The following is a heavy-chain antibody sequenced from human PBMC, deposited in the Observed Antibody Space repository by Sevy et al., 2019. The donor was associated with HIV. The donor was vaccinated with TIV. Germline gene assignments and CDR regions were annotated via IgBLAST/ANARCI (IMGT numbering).Heavy chain of an antibody. CDR1: GFTFSSYG. Sequence: GGSLRLSCAASGFTFSSYGMHWVRQAPGKGLEWVAVISYDGSNKYYADSGKGRFTIARDNSKNTLYLQMKSLRAEDTAVYYWAKVPAAMLGACDIWGQGTMVTVSS. CDR2: ISYDGSNK. D-gene: IGHD2-2*01. CDR3: AKVPAAMLGACDI. V-gene: IGHV3-30*18. J-gene: IGHJ3*02.